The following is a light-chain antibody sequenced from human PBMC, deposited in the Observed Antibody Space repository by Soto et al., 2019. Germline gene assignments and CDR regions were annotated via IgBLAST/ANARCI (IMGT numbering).Light chain of an antibody. J-gene: IGKJ2*01. CDR1: QSVSSH. CDR3: QQRSNWPSYT. Sequence: EVVLTQSPATLSLSPGERATLSCRASQSVSSHLTWYQQKPGQAPRLLIYDASNRATGIPGRFSGSGSGTAFSLTFSSLEPEDFAVYYCQQRSNWPSYTFGQGTRLDIK. V-gene: IGKV3-11*01. CDR2: DAS.